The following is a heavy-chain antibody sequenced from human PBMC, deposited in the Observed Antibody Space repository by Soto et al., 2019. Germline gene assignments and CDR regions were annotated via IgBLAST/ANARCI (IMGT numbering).Heavy chain of an antibody. Sequence: QVQLVQSGAEVKKPGSSVKVSCKTSRDTFNKYAFNWVRQAPGQGLEWMGWIIPIFSSRNYAEKFQGRVTITADDSTSTAYLELRSLRFEDPAGYYCARGETDLGVWGQGTTVTVSS. V-gene: IGHV1-69*01. J-gene: IGHJ6*02. CDR1: RDTFNKYA. CDR3: ARGETDLGV. D-gene: IGHD2-21*02. CDR2: IIPIFSSR.